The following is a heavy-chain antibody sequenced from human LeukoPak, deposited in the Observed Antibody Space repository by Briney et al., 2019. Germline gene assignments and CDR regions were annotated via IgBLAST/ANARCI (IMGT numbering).Heavy chain of an antibody. CDR1: GYTFTSYY. CDR3: ARDFDSYYFYCCMDV. D-gene: IGHD3-9*01. V-gene: IGHV1-46*01. Sequence: ASVKVSCKASGYTFTSYYMHWVRQAPGQGLEWMGIINPSSVNTSYAQKFQGRVTITKETSTSTFYMELSSLRSEDTAVYYCARDFDSYYFYCCMDVGGQGRTVTVSS. CDR2: INPSSVNT. J-gene: IGHJ6*01.